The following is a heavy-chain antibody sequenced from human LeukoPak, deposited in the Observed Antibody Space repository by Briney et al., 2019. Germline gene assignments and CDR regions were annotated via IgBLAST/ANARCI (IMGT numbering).Heavy chain of an antibody. V-gene: IGHV3-23*01. CDR1: GFTFSGYA. J-gene: IGHJ4*02. CDR3: AKFYDILTGYIDY. D-gene: IGHD3-9*01. CDR2: ISGGGGTTYYA. Sequence: GGSLRLSCAASGFTFSGYAMSWVRQSPGKGLEWVSAISGGGGTTYYAYYADSVKGRFTISRDNSKNTLYLLMNSLRAEHTAVYYCAKFYDILTGYIDYWGQGTLVTVSS.